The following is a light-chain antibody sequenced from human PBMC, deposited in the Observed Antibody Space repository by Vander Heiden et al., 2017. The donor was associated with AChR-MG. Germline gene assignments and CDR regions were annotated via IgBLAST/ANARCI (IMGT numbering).Light chain of an antibody. Sequence: EIVLTQSPGTLSLSPGERVTLPCRASQSVSSTYLAWYQQKPGQAPRLLIYGASSRATGIPDRFSGSGSGTDFTLTISRLEPEDFAVYYCQQDGSSPRTFGQGTKVEIK. CDR1: QSVSSTY. CDR2: GAS. V-gene: IGKV3-20*01. CDR3: QQDGSSPRT. J-gene: IGKJ1*01.